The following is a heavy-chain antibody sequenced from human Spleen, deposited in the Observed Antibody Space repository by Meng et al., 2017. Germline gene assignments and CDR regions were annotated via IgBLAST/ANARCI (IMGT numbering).Heavy chain of an antibody. CDR1: GYTFTSYG. Sequence: ASVKVSCKASGYTFTSYGISWVRQAPGQGLEWMGWISAYSGNTNYAQKLQGRVTMTTDTSTSTAYMELRSLRSDDTAVYYCARDEVSAQGIAAAGTSNYWGQGTLVTVSS. V-gene: IGHV1-18*01. D-gene: IGHD6-13*01. CDR3: ARDEVSAQGIAAAGTSNY. CDR2: ISAYSGNT. J-gene: IGHJ4*02.